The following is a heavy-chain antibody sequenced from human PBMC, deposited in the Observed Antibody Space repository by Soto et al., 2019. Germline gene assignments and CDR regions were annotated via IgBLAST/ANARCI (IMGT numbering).Heavy chain of an antibody. J-gene: IGHJ5*02. Sequence: ELHLVESGGDLVQPGRSLRLSCVGSVGPVVSGFTFGDYAMHWVRLGPGRGLEWVAGISWNGRNIAYADSVRGRFTISGENPKNSFYLQMNRLSPGDTALFFGVKPQTWDPGDVSFDPRGQGTRVPVSS. CDR1: VGPVVSGFTFGDYA. CDR3: VKPQTWDPGDVSFDP. CDR2: ISWNGRNI. D-gene: IGHD2-8*01. V-gene: IGHV3-9*01.